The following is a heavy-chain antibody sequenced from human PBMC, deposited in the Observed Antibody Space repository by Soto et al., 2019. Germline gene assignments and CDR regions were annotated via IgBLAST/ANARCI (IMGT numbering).Heavy chain of an antibody. D-gene: IGHD6-19*01. CDR2: ISYDGSNK. CDR3: AKDASLLAVAEPQH. V-gene: IGHV3-30*18. Sequence: GSLRLSCAASGFTFSSYGMHWVRQAPGKGLEWVAVISYDGSNKYYADSVKGRFTISRDNSKNTLYLQMNSLRAEDTAVYYCAKDASLLAVAEPQHWGQGTLVTVSS. CDR1: GFTFSSYG. J-gene: IGHJ1*01.